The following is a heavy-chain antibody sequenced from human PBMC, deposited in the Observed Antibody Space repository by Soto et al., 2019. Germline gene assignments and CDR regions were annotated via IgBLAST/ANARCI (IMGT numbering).Heavy chain of an antibody. CDR1: GFTFSSYG. CDR3: AKDKMATIVLDL. CDR2: ISYDGSNK. Sequence: QVQLVESGGGVVQPGRSLRLSCAASGFTFSSYGMHWVRQAPGKGLEWVAVISYDGSNKYYADSVKGRFTISRDNSKNTLYLQMNSLRAEDTAVYYCAKDKMATIVLDLWGRGTLVTVSS. V-gene: IGHV3-30*18. J-gene: IGHJ2*01. D-gene: IGHD5-12*01.